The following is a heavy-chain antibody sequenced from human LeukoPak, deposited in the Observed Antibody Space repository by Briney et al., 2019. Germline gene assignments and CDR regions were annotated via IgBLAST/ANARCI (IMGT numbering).Heavy chain of an antibody. J-gene: IGHJ4*02. V-gene: IGHV4-4*07. CDR2: IYTSGST. CDR1: GGSISSSY. CDR3: ARARDFWSGYYSDY. Sequence: SETLSLTCTVSGGSISSSYWSWIRPPAGKGLEWIGRIYTSGSTNYNPSLKSRVTISVDTSKNQFSLKLSSVTAADTAVYYCARARDFWSGYYSDYWGQGTLVTVSS. D-gene: IGHD3-3*01.